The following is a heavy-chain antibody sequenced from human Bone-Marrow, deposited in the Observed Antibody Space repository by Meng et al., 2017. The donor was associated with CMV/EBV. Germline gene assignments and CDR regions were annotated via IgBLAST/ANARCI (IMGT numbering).Heavy chain of an antibody. CDR2: INPDSGDT. CDR3: ARFTYSSRWSGDY. V-gene: IGHV1-2*02. D-gene: IGHD6-19*01. J-gene: IGHJ4*02. CDR1: GYTFTGYY. Sequence: ASVKVSCKASGYTFTGYYIHWVRQAPGQGLEWMGWINPDSGDTNYAQKFQGRVTMTRDTSTSTVYLELSSLTSDDTAVYYCARFTYSSRWSGDYWGQGTLVTVSS.